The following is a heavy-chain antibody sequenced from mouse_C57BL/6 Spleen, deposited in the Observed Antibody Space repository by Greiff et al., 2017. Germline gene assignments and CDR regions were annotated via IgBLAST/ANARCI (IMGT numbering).Heavy chain of an antibody. CDR3: APGTSDY. Sequence: VQLQQSGPELVKPGASVKISCKASGYTFTDYYMNWVKQSHGKSLEWIGDINPNNGGTSYNQKFKGKATLTVDKSSSTAYMELRSLTSEDSAVYYCAPGTSDYWGQGTTLTVSS. CDR1: GYTFTDYY. D-gene: IGHD4-1*01. V-gene: IGHV1-26*01. J-gene: IGHJ2*01. CDR2: INPNNGGT.